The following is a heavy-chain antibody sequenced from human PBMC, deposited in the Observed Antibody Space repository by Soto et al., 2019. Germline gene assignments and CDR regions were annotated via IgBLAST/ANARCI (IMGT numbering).Heavy chain of an antibody. J-gene: IGHJ6*02. V-gene: IGHV1-8*01. CDR3: ARWPDGYYYYGMDV. CDR1: GYTFTSYD. CDR2: RNPNSGNT. Sequence: QVQLVQSGAEVKKPGASVKVSCKASGYTFTSYDINWVRQATGQGLEWMGWRNPNSGNTGYAQKVQGRVTMTRNTSISTAYMELSSLRSEDTAVYYCARWPDGYYYYGMDVWGQGTTVTVSS.